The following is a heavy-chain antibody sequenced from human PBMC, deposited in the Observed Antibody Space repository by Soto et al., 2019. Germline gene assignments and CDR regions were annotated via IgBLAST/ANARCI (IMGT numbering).Heavy chain of an antibody. CDR3: AAYSHKGY. D-gene: IGHD3-16*01. CDR1: GFTVSNNY. J-gene: IGHJ4*01. Sequence: EEQLVESGGDLVQPGGSLRRSFAAAGFTVSNNYMSWVRQAPGKGLEWVSLIYSGGSTYYADSVKGRFTISRDSSKNTLYLQMNSLRAEDTAMYYGAAYSHKGYWGHGILVTVAS. CDR2: IYSGGST. V-gene: IGHV3-66*01.